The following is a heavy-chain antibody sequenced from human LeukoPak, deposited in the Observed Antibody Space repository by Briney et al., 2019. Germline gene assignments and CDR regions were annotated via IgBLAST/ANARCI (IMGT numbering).Heavy chain of an antibody. D-gene: IGHD6-13*01. Sequence: PGGSLRLSCAASGFTFSSYGMHWVRQAPGKGLEWVAFIRYDGSNKYYADSVKGRFTISRDNSENTLYLQMNSLRAEDTAVYYCAKDRTAAGTNFDYWGQGTLVTVSS. V-gene: IGHV3-30*02. CDR3: AKDRTAAGTNFDY. CDR1: GFTFSSYG. CDR2: IRYDGSNK. J-gene: IGHJ4*02.